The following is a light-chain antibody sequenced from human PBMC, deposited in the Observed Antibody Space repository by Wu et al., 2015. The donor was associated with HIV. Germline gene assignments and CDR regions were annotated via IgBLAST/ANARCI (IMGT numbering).Light chain of an antibody. Sequence: EIVMTQSPATLSVSPGERATLSCRASQSVSSNLAWYQQKPGQAPRFLIYGASTRATGIPARFSGSGFGTEFTLTISSMQSEDFAVYYCQQYNNWPRTFGQGTKVEIK. J-gene: IGKJ1*01. CDR1: QSVSSN. V-gene: IGKV3-15*01. CDR3: QQYNNWPRT. CDR2: GAS.